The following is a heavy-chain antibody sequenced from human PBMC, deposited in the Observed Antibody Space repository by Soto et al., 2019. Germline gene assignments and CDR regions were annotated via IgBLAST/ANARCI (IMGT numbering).Heavy chain of an antibody. Sequence: QVRLVQSGAEVKKSGSSVKVSCMASGGTFSSYTVNWLRQAPGRGLDWMGRVISVLTTTDYAQKIRGRVTITADKSANAVYMELTRLSSEDTAIYYCARRRYCGYDCYHKQYCGMDVWGQGTTVTVAS. CDR2: VISVLTTT. V-gene: IGHV1-69*08. D-gene: IGHD2-21*02. J-gene: IGHJ6*02. CDR1: GGTFSSYT. CDR3: ARRRYCGYDCYHKQYCGMDV.